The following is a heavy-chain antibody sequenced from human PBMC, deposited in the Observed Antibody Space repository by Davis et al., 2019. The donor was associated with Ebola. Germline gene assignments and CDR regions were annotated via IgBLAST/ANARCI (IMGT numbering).Heavy chain of an antibody. CDR1: GYSFTSYW. Sequence: GESLKISCKGSGYSFTSYWIGWVRQMPGKGLGWMGIIYPGDSDTRYSPSFQGQVTISADKSISTAYLQWSSLRASDTAMYYCARRGEAYYDFWSGPYYGMDVWGQGTTVTVSS. J-gene: IGHJ6*02. V-gene: IGHV5-51*01. D-gene: IGHD3-3*01. CDR3: ARRGEAYYDFWSGPYYGMDV. CDR2: IYPGDSDT.